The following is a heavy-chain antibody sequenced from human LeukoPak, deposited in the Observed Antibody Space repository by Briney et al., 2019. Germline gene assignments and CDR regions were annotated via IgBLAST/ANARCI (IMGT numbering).Heavy chain of an antibody. J-gene: IGHJ4*02. Sequence: SETLSLTCTVSGGSISGSFYYWGWIRQPPGKGLEWIGTISYSATTYYNPSLKSRITISIDTSKNEFSLKLNSVTAADTAVHYCARRNGLSAARGDFDYWGQGTLVTVSS. D-gene: IGHD6-6*01. CDR2: ISYSATT. V-gene: IGHV4-39*01. CDR3: ARRNGLSAARGDFDY. CDR1: GGSISGSFYY.